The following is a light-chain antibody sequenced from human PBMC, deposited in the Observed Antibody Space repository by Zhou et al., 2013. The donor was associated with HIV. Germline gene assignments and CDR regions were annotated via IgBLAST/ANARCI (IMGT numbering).Light chain of an antibody. J-gene: IGKJ3*01. CDR1: QDIGIF. Sequence: IQMTQSPYSLSASVGDRVTVTCRTRQDIGIFLNWYQQKPGEAPNLLIYDASNLETGVPSRFSGSGSGTDFTFTISSLQPEDIATYYCQQYDNLPFTFGPGTKVDIK. V-gene: IGKV1-33*01. CDR2: DAS. CDR3: QQYDNLPFT.